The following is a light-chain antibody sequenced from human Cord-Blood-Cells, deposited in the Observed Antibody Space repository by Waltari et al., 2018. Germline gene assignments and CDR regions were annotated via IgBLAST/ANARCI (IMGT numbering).Light chain of an antibody. V-gene: IGLV2-23*01. J-gene: IGLJ3*02. CDR3: CSYAVSSSKV. CDR2: EGS. CDR1: SSDVGRYNL. Sequence: QSALTQPASVSGSRGQSITISCTGTSSDVGRYNLLSSYQQHPGKALKLMIYEGSKRPSGGSNRFSGSKSGSTAYLTISGLQAEDEADYYCCSYAVSSSKVFGGGTRLTGL.